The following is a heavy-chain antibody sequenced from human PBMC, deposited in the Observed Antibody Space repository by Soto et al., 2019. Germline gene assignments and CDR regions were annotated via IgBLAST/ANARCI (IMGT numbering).Heavy chain of an antibody. CDR1: GFTFSSYA. J-gene: IGHJ4*02. CDR3: AKDPTWGEAYYDYIWGSYGHGASPDY. D-gene: IGHD3-16*01. CDR2: ISGSGGST. V-gene: IGHV3-23*01. Sequence: GGSLRLSCAASGFTFSSYAMSWVRQAPGKGLEWFSAISGSGGSTYYAGSVKGRFTISRDNSKNTLYLQMNSLRAEDTAVYYCAKDPTWGEAYYDYIWGSYGHGASPDYWGQGTLVTVSS.